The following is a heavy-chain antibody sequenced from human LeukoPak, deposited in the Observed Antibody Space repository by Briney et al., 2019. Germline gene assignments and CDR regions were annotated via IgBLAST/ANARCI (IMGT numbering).Heavy chain of an antibody. CDR2: INGDGSST. CDR1: GFTLSSYW. V-gene: IGHV3-74*01. J-gene: IGHJ4*02. Sequence: PGGSLRLSCAASGFTLSSYWMHWVRHAPGKGLVWVSRINGDGSSTSYADSVKGRFTISRDNAKNTLYLQMNSLRAEDTAVYYCARVLGLVRATEPPGYWGQGTLVTVSS. CDR3: ARVLGLVRATEPPGY. D-gene: IGHD1-14*01.